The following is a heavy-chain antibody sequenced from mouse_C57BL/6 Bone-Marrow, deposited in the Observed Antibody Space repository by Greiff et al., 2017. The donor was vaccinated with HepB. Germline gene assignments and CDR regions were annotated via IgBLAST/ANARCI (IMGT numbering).Heavy chain of an antibody. D-gene: IGHD1-1*01. CDR3: ARDPLHYYGSSPHYYAMDY. Sequence: EVKVEESGGGLVKPGGSLKLSCAASGFTFSSYAMSWVRQTPEKRLEWVATISDGGRYTYYPDNVKGRFTISRDNAKNNLYLQMSHLKSEDTAMYYCARDPLHYYGSSPHYYAMDYWGQGTSVTVSS. CDR2: ISDGGRYT. CDR1: GFTFSSYA. V-gene: IGHV5-4*01. J-gene: IGHJ4*01.